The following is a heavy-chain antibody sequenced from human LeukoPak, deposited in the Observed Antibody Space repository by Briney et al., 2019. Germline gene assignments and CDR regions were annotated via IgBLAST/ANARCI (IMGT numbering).Heavy chain of an antibody. CDR3: ARNPRVRGVSITDHGMDV. Sequence: ASVTVSCKASGYTFTSYDINWVRQATGQGLEWMGWMNTNRSNTGYAQKFQGRVTMTRNTSISTAYMELSSLRSEDTAVYYCARNPRVRGVSITDHGMDVWGQGTTVTVSS. CDR2: MNTNRSNT. V-gene: IGHV1-8*01. J-gene: IGHJ6*02. CDR1: GYTFTSYD. D-gene: IGHD3-10*01.